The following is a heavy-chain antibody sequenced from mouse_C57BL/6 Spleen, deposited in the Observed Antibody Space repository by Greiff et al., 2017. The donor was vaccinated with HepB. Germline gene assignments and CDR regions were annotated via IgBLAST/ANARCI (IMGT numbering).Heavy chain of an antibody. CDR1: GYTFTTYP. Sequence: VKLVESGAELVKPGASVKMSCKASGYTFTTYPIEWMKQNHGKSLEWIGNFHPYNDDTKYNEKFKGKATLTVEKSSSTVYLELSRLTSDDSAVYYCARSLYDYDGGFAYWGQGTLVTVSA. CDR2: FHPYNDDT. J-gene: IGHJ3*01. V-gene: IGHV1-47*01. D-gene: IGHD2-4*01. CDR3: ARSLYDYDGGFAY.